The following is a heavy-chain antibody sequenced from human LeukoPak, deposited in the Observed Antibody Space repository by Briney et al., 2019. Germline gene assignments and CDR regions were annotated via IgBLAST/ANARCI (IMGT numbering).Heavy chain of an antibody. D-gene: IGHD1-26*01. Sequence: GGSLRLSCAASGFTFSSHAISWVRQAPGKGLEWVSAISGSGGGTWYADSVKGRFTISRDNSKNTLYLQMNSLRAEDTAVYYCARVVGATPPVYFDYWGQGTLVTVSS. CDR3: ARVVGATPPVYFDY. V-gene: IGHV3-23*01. CDR2: ISGSGGGT. CDR1: GFTFSSHA. J-gene: IGHJ4*02.